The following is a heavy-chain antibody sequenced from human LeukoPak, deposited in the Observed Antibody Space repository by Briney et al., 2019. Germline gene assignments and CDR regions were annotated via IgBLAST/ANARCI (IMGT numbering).Heavy chain of an antibody. CDR1: GGSISSYY. J-gene: IGHJ4*02. CDR3: ARGADFDY. V-gene: IGHV4-59*01. CDR2: IYYGGST. Sequence: SETLSLTCTVSGGSISSYYWSWIRQPPGKGLEWIGYIYYGGSTNYNPSLKSRVTISVDTSKNQFSLKLSSVTAADTAVYYCARGADFDYWGQGTLVTVSS.